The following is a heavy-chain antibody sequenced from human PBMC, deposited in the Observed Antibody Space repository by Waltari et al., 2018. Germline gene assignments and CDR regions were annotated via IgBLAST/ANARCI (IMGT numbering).Heavy chain of an antibody. CDR3: AKSRGYSYGLAYYYGMDV. CDR1: GFTFSSYG. V-gene: IGHV3-30*18. J-gene: IGHJ6*02. Sequence: QVQLVESGGGVVQPGRSLRLSCEASGFTFSSYGKHWVRQAPGRGLEWVAVISYDGSNKYYSDSVKGRFTISRDNSKNTLYLQMNSLRAEDTAVYYCAKSRGYSYGLAYYYGMDVWGQGTTVTVSS. D-gene: IGHD5-18*01. CDR2: ISYDGSNK.